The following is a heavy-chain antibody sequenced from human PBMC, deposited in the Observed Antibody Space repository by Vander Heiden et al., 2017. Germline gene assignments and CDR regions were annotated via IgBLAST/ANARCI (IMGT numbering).Heavy chain of an antibody. D-gene: IGHD6-6*01. V-gene: IGHV1-2*02. Sequence: QVRLVQSGTEVNKPEASVKVSCKASGYIFTGYHMHWVRQAPGQGLEWMGWINPNSGDTNYAQKFQGRVTMTAATSITTAYLELSRLKSDDTGVYFCARHHSNSLGSDYWGQGTLVTVSS. J-gene: IGHJ4*02. CDR3: ARHHSNSLGSDY. CDR1: GYIFTGYH. CDR2: INPNSGDT.